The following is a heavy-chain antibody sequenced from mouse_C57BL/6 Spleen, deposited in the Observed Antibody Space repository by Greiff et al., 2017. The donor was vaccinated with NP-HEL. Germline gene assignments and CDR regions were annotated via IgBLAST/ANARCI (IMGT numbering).Heavy chain of an antibody. CDR1: GYTFTSYW. D-gene: IGHD1-1*01. Sequence: VQLQQPVAELVKPGASVKLSCKASGYTFTSYWMHWVKQRPGRGLEWIGRIDPNSGGTKYNEKFKSKATLTVDKPSSTAYMQLSSLTSEDSAVYYCARAYGSSYGYAMDYWGQGTSVTVSS. CDR2: IDPNSGGT. V-gene: IGHV1-72*01. CDR3: ARAYGSSYGYAMDY. J-gene: IGHJ4*01.